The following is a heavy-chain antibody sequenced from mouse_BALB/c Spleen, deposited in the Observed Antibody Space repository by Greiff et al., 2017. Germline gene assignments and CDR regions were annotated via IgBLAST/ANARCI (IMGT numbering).Heavy chain of an antibody. CDR1: GYAFSSYW. D-gene: IGHD1-1*02. J-gene: IGHJ4*01. CDR2: IYPGDGDT. Sequence: QVQLKQSGAELVRPGSSVKISCKASGYAFSSYWMNWVKQRPGQGLEWIGQIYPGDGDTNYNGKFKGKATLTADKSSSTAYMQLSSLTSEDSAVYFCARSSHPYGGAMDYWGQGTSVTVSS. CDR3: ARSSHPYGGAMDY. V-gene: IGHV1-80*01.